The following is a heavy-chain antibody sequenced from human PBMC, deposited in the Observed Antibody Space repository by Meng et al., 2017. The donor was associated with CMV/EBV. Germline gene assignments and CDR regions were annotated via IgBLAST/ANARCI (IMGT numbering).Heavy chain of an antibody. CDR1: GYTFTSYG. CDR2: ISAYNGNT. Sequence: ASVKVSCKASGYTFTSYGIRWVRQAPGQGLEWMGWISAYNGNTNYAQKLQGRVTMTTDTSTSTAYMELRSLRSDDTAVYYCARGVQLAHSGSYFDYWGQGTLVTVSS. CDR3: ARGVQLAHSGSYFDY. J-gene: IGHJ4*02. V-gene: IGHV1-18*01. D-gene: IGHD6-6*01.